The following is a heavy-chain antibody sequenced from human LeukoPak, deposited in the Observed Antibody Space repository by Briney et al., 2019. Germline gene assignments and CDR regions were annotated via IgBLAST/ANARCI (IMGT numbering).Heavy chain of an antibody. V-gene: IGHV1-69*04. CDR3: ARDHIAVAGNAAFDI. CDR1: GGTFSSYA. CDR2: IIPILGIA. J-gene: IGHJ3*02. Sequence: SVKVSCKASGGTFSSYAISWVRQAPGQGLEWMGRIIPILGIANYAQKLQGRVTMTTDTSTSTAYMELRSLRSDDTAVYYCARDHIAVAGNAAFDIWGQGTMVTVSS. D-gene: IGHD6-19*01.